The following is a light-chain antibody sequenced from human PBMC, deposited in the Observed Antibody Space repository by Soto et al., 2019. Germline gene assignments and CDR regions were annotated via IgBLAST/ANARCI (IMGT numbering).Light chain of an antibody. J-gene: IGKJ2*01. Sequence: EIVMTQSPVTLPVSPGERAALSCRASQSVGSNFAWYQQRPGQAPRVLIYGTSTRATGVPARFSGSGSGTDFTLTNSSLHSENFAVYYCQQYNNWPYTFGQGTRLEIK. V-gene: IGKV3-15*01. CDR3: QQYNNWPYT. CDR1: QSVGSN. CDR2: GTS.